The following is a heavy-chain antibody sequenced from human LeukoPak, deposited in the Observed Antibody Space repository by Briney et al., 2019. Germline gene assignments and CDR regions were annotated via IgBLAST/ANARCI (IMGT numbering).Heavy chain of an antibody. D-gene: IGHD3-22*01. CDR3: AVGGFNSSGYRVGMDY. CDR2: IDHSGGP. V-gene: IGHV4-34*01. J-gene: IGHJ4*02. Sequence: SETLSLTCAVYGGSFSDYYWSWIRQPPGKGLEWIGEIDHSGGPNYNPSLRSRVTISVDTSKNQFSLNLTSVTAADTAVYYCAVGGFNSSGYRVGMDYWGRGTLVTVSS. CDR1: GGSFSDYY.